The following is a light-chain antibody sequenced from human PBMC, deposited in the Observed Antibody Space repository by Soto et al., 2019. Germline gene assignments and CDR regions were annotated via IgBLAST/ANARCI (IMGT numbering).Light chain of an antibody. CDR1: SSDVGGYNY. V-gene: IGLV2-14*01. CDR3: SSYTSSLTWV. J-gene: IGLJ3*02. Sequence: QSVLTQPASVSGSPGQSITISCTGSSSDVGGYNYVSWYQQYPGKAPQVLLYEVSNRPSGVSNRFSGSKPGNTASLTISGLQADDEADYYCSSYTSSLTWVFGGGTKLTVL. CDR2: EVS.